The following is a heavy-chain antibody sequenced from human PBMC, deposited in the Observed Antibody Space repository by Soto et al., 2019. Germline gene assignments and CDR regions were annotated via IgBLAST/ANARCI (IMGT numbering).Heavy chain of an antibody. Sequence: EVQLLESGGGLVQPGGSLRLSCAASGFTFSSYAMSWVRQAPGKGLEWVSAISGSGGSTYYADSVKGRFTISRDNSKNALYLQMNSLRAEDTAVYYCAHPGGAAAGTGGVFDYWGQGTLVTVSS. D-gene: IGHD6-13*01. J-gene: IGHJ4*02. CDR2: ISGSGGST. V-gene: IGHV3-23*01. CDR3: AHPGGAAAGTGGVFDY. CDR1: GFTFSSYA.